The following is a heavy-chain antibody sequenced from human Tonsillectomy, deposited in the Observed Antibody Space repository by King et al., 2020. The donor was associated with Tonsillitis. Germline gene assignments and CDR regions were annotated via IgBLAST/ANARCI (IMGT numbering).Heavy chain of an antibody. Sequence: VQLVQSGAEVKKPGESLKISCKGSGYSFTSYWIGWVRXXPGKGLXWMXXXXXGDSDXXXSPSFQGQVTISADKSXSTAYLQWSSLKDSDSAMYYCARVDTTMAIWSWGQGTLVTVSS. CDR2: XXXGDSDX. CDR3: ARVDTTMAIWS. D-gene: IGHD5-18*01. J-gene: IGHJ5*02. V-gene: IGHV5-51*01. CDR1: GYSFTSYW.